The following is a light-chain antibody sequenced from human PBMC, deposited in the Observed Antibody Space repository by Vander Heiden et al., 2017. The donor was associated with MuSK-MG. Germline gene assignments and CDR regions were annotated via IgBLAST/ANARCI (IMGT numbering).Light chain of an antibody. Sequence: EIVMTQSPATLSVSPGERATLSCRASQSVSSNLVWYQQKPGQAPRLLIYGESTRATGIPARFSGSGSGTEFTLTISSLQPEDFAVYYCQQYNNWPRTFGQGTKVEIK. V-gene: IGKV3-15*01. J-gene: IGKJ1*01. CDR3: QQYNNWPRT. CDR2: GES. CDR1: QSVSSN.